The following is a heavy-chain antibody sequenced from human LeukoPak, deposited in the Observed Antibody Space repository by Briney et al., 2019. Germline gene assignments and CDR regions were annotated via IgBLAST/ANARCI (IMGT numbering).Heavy chain of an antibody. CDR1: GFTFSSYS. D-gene: IGHD3-22*01. Sequence: GRSLRLSCAASGFTFSSYSMSWVRQAPGKGLEWVSSISSSSSYIYYADSVKGRFTISRDNAKNSLYLQMNSLGAEDTAVYYCARGPSSGYFYWGQGTLVTVSS. CDR3: ARGPSSGYFY. V-gene: IGHV3-21*01. CDR2: ISSSSSYI. J-gene: IGHJ4*02.